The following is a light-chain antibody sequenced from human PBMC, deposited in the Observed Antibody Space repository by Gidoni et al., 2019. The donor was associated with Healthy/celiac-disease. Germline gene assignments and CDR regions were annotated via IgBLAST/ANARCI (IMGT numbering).Light chain of an antibody. CDR3: QQYDNLPPLVT. J-gene: IGKJ3*01. Sequence: DIQMTQSPYSLSASVGDRVTITCQASQDISNYLNWYQQKPGKAPKLLIYDASNFETGVPSRFSGSGSWTDFTVTISSLQPEYIATYYCQQYDNLPPLVTFGPGTKVDIK. CDR2: DAS. V-gene: IGKV1-33*01. CDR1: QDISNY.